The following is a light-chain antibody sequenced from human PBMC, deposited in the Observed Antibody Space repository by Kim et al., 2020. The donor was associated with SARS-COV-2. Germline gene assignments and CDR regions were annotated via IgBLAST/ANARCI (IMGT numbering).Light chain of an antibody. J-gene: IGLJ2*01. Sequence: SSELTQDPAMSVALGQTVRITCQGDSFTKYVVSWYQQKAGQAPLLVFFGKDSRPSGIPVRFSGSWSGNTASLTITGAQAEDEAAYYCCTRGITGEQWIFG. V-gene: IGLV3-19*01. CDR1: SFTKYV. CDR2: GKD. CDR3: CTRGITGEQWI.